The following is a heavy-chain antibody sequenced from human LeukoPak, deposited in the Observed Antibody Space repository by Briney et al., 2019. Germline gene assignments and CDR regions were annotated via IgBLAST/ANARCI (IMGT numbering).Heavy chain of an antibody. V-gene: IGHV3-21*01. CDR2: SSSSSRYI. CDR3: ARDMVRDDFDY. Sequence: GGSLRLSCVASGFTFSRYRMNWVRQAPGIGLEWVSYSSSSSRYIYYANSVNGRFTVSRDNAKNSLYLPMNSLRAEDTAVYYCARDMVRDDFDYWGQGTLVTVSS. D-gene: IGHD3-10*01. J-gene: IGHJ4*02. CDR1: GFTFSRYR.